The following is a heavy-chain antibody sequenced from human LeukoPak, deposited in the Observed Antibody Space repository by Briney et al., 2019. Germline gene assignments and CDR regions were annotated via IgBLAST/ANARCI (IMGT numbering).Heavy chain of an antibody. J-gene: IGHJ4*02. CDR1: GFTFSSYA. V-gene: IGHV3-48*03. CDR3: ARVSRGYSYGLDY. D-gene: IGHD5-18*01. CDR2: ISSSGSTI. Sequence: GGSLRLSCAASGFTFSSYAMSWVRQAPGKGLEWVSYISSSGSTIYYADSVKGRFTISRDNAKNSLYLQVNSLRAEDTAVYYCARVSRGYSYGLDYWGQGTLVTVSS.